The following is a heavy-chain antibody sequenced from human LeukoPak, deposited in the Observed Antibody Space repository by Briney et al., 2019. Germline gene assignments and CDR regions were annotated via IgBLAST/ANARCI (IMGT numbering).Heavy chain of an antibody. J-gene: IGHJ4*02. D-gene: IGHD2-2*01. CDR2: IWYDGSNK. Sequence: PGGSLRLSCAAPGFTFNSYAMHWVRQAPGKGLEWVAVIWYDGSNKYYADSVKGRFTISRDNSKNTLYLQMNSLRAEDTAVYYCARAGSYWSSTSCYNWNDALPDHYWGQGTLVTVSS. CDR3: ARAGSYWSSTSCYNWNDALPDHY. CDR1: GFTFNSYA. V-gene: IGHV3-33*08.